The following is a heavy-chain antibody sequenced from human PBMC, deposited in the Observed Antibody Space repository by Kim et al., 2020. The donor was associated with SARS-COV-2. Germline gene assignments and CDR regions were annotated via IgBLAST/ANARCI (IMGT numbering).Heavy chain of an antibody. V-gene: IGHV4-59*01. D-gene: IGHD3-10*02. J-gene: IGHJ5*02. CDR3: ARGIVHADRLFGEFNLWFDP. Sequence: SETLSLTCTVSGCSISSYYWSWIRQPPGKGLEWIGYIYYSGSTNYNPSLKSRVTISVDTSKNQFSLKLSSVTAADTAVYYCARGIVHADRLFGEFNLWFDPWGQGTLVTVSS. CDR2: IYYSGST. CDR1: GCSISSYY.